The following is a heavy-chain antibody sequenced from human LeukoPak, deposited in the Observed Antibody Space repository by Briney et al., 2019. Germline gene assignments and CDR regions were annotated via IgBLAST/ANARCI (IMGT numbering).Heavy chain of an antibody. J-gene: IGHJ4*02. CDR3: VRAYYYDSFGY. D-gene: IGHD3-22*01. Sequence: GGSLRLSCAASGFTFSSYLMGWVRQAPGKGLEWVANIKQDGSEKYYVDSVKGRFTISRDNAKNSLSLQMNSLRAEDTAVYYCVRAYYYDSFGYWGQGTLVTVSS. CDR1: GFTFSSYL. V-gene: IGHV3-7*04. CDR2: IKQDGSEK.